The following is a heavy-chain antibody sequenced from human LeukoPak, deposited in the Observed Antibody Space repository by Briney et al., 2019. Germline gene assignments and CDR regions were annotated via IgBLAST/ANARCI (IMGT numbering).Heavy chain of an antibody. Sequence: AGGSLRLSCAASGFTFSSYGMHWVRQAPGKGLEWVAVIPYDGSNKYYADSVKGRFTISRDNSKNTLYLQMNSLRAEDTAVYYCAKDLIPSVHQHGMDVWGKGTTVTVSS. CDR3: AKDLIPSVHQHGMDV. CDR2: IPYDGSNK. D-gene: IGHD2-8*01. J-gene: IGHJ6*04. CDR1: GFTFSSYG. V-gene: IGHV3-30*18.